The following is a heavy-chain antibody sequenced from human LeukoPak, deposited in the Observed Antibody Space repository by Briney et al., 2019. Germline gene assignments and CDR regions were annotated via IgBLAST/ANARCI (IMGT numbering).Heavy chain of an antibody. Sequence: ASVKVSCKASGYTFTSYYMHWVRQAPGQGLEWMGIINPSGGSTSYAQKFQGRVTMTTDTSTSTAYMELRSLRSDDTAVYYCARVDGLDRFGYSYGLNWFDPWGQGTLVTVSS. J-gene: IGHJ5*02. V-gene: IGHV1-46*01. CDR2: INPSGGST. D-gene: IGHD5-18*01. CDR1: GYTFTSYY. CDR3: ARVDGLDRFGYSYGLNWFDP.